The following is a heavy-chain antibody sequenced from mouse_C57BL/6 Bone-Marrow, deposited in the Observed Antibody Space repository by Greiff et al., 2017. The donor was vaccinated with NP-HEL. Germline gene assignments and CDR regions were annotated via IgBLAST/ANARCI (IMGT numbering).Heavy chain of an antibody. CDR1: GFSFNTYA. Sequence: EPGGGLVQPKGSLKLSCAASGFSFNTYAMNWVRQAPGKGLEWVARIRSKSNNYATYYADSVKDRFTISRDDSESMLYLQMNNLKTEDTAMYYCVRPPEDYAMDYWGQGTSVTVSS. J-gene: IGHJ4*01. CDR2: IRSKSNNYAT. CDR3: VRPPEDYAMDY. V-gene: IGHV10-1*01.